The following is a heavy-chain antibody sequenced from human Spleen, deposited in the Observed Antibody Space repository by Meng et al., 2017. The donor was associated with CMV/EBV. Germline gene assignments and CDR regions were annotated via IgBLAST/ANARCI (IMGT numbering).Heavy chain of an antibody. V-gene: IGHV4-61*08. Sequence: GSLRLSCIVSGGSTSGGHWWGWVRQPPGKGLEWIGYIYYSGSTNDNPSLKSRVTISVDTSKNQFSLKLSYANAADTAVYYCARRGQVGATSYYYYYGMDVWGQGTTVTVSS. CDR2: IYYSGST. CDR1: GGSTSGGHW. CDR3: ARRGQVGATSYYYYYGMDV. D-gene: IGHD1-26*01. J-gene: IGHJ6*02.